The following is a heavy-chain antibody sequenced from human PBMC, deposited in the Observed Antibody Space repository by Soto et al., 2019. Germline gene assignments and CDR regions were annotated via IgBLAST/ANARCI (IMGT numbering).Heavy chain of an antibody. Sequence: PGGSLRLSGVASGFSLANYPMTWVRQTPGKALDWISYSSPRADTTDSADSVEGRFTISRDNARNSLSLHMSSLRDEDSALYYCAKGPHTNVGCPYYFESWGQGVPVTVSS. CDR3: AKGPHTNVGCPYYFES. CDR1: GFSLANYP. CDR2: SSPRADTT. J-gene: IGHJ4*02. V-gene: IGHV3-48*02. D-gene: IGHD6-19*01.